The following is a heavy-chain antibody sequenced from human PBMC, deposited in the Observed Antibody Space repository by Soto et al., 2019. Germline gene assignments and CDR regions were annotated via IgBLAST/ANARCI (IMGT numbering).Heavy chain of an antibody. D-gene: IGHD6-19*01. CDR2: ISSSGSTI. V-gene: IGHV3-11*01. Sequence: GGSLRLSCAASGFTFSDYYMSWIRQAPGKGLEWVSYISSSGSTIYYADSVKGRFTISRDNAKNSLYLQMNSLRAEDTAVYYCARDKWPGIAVAPIDYWGQGTLVTVSS. J-gene: IGHJ4*02. CDR3: ARDKWPGIAVAPIDY. CDR1: GFTFSDYY.